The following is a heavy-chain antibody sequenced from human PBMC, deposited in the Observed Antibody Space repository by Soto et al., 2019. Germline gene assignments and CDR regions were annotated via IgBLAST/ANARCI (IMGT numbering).Heavy chain of an antibody. Sequence: GASMKVSCKASGYTFTCYDINWVRQATGQGLEWMGWMNPNSGNTGYAQKVQGRVTMTRNTSISTAYMELSSLRSEDTAVYYCARGLGAFWFDPWGQGTLVTVSS. CDR1: GYTFTCYD. CDR2: MNPNSGNT. V-gene: IGHV1-8*01. CDR3: ARGLGAFWFDP. D-gene: IGHD3-10*01. J-gene: IGHJ5*02.